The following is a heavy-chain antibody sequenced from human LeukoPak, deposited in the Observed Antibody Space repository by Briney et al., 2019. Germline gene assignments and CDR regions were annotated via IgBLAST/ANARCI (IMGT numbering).Heavy chain of an antibody. CDR2: IYHSGST. CDR1: GGSISSGGYS. Sequence: SETLSLTCAVSGGSISSGGYSWSWIRQPPGKGLEWIGYIYHSGSTYYNPSLKSRVTISVDRSKNQFSLKLSSVTAADTAVYYCARGDYGRLAEYFQHWGQGTLVTVSS. J-gene: IGHJ1*01. D-gene: IGHD4-17*01. V-gene: IGHV4-30-2*01. CDR3: ARGDYGRLAEYFQH.